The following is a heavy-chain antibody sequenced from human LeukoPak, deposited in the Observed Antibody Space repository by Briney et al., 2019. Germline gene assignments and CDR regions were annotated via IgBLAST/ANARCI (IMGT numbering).Heavy chain of an antibody. CDR3: ARIYDSSGYFHFDI. V-gene: IGHV4-30-4*01. D-gene: IGHD3-22*01. CDR2: IYYSGGA. Sequence: SETLSLTCTVSGGSISSGDYYWSWIRQPPGKGLEWIGYIYYSGGADYNPSLKSRLSISVDTSKNQFSLKLSSVTAADTAVYYCARIYDSSGYFHFDIWGQGTMVTVSS. J-gene: IGHJ3*02. CDR1: GGSISSGDYY.